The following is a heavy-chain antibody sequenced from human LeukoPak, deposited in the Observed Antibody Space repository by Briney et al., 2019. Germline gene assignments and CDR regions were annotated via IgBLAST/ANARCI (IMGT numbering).Heavy chain of an antibody. Sequence: GGPLRLSCAVSGFPFSVYEMNWVRQAPGEGLEWVSNIGSSGTTIYYADSVRGRFSISRDNAKSSLYLQMNSLRVEDTAVYYCALLAVASDFDYWGQGALVTVSS. D-gene: IGHD6-19*01. CDR3: ALLAVASDFDY. CDR1: GFPFSVYE. CDR2: IGSSGTTI. V-gene: IGHV3-48*03. J-gene: IGHJ4*02.